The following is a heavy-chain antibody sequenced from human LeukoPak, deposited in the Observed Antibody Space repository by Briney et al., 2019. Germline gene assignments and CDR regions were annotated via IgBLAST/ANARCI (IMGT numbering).Heavy chain of an antibody. CDR3: ARVPGPAIIDYYYYYMDV. D-gene: IGHD3/OR15-3a*01. V-gene: IGHV1-18*01. Sequence: ASVKVSCKASGYTFTSYGISWVRQAPGQGLEWMGWISAYNGNTNYAQKLQGRVTMTTDTSTSTAYMELRSLRSDDTAVYYCARVPGPAIIDYYYYYMDVWGKGTTVTVSS. CDR2: ISAYNGNT. J-gene: IGHJ6*03. CDR1: GYTFTSYG.